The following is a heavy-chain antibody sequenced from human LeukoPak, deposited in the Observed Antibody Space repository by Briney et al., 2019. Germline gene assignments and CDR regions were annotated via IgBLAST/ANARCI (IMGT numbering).Heavy chain of an antibody. CDR1: GGSISSGSDY. CDR3: AIYRSRGVFDP. D-gene: IGHD2-8*01. V-gene: IGHV4-61*02. J-gene: IGHJ5*02. Sequence: SETLSLTCTVSGGSISSGSDYWSWIRQPAGKGLEWIGRIYTSGRTNYNPSLKSRVTISVDTSKNQFSLKLSSVTAADTAVYYCAIYRSRGVFDPWGQGTLVTVSS. CDR2: IYTSGRT.